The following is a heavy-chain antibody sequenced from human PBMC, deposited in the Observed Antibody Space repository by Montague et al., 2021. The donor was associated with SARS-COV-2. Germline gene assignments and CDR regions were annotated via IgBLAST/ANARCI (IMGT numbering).Heavy chain of an antibody. D-gene: IGHD1-26*01. CDR1: GASMSPYH. CDR3: ASSLGGRDYWVDYYFDY. Sequence: SETLSLTCAVTGASMSPYHWSWIRQPPGKGLEWIGNLHHSGATNYNPSLESRVTMSVDTSKNQFSLNLIFVTAADTAVYFCASSLGGRDYWVDYYFDYWGQGILVTVSA. V-gene: IGHV4-59*01. CDR2: LHHSGAT. J-gene: IGHJ4*02.